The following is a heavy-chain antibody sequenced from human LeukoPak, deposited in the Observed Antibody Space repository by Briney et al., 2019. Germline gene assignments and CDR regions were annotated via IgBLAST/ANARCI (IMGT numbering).Heavy chain of an antibody. CDR2: IYQSGRT. J-gene: IGHJ4*02. CDR3: ARPTPYCSGGSCYFDY. CDR1: GYSTSSGYY. D-gene: IGHD2-15*01. Sequence: SETLSLTCGVSGYSTSSGYYWGWIRQPPGKGLEWIGSIYQSGRTYYNPSLKSRVTISVDTSKNQFSLKLSSVTAADTAVYYCARPTPYCSGGSCYFDYWGQGTLVTVSS. V-gene: IGHV4-38-2*01.